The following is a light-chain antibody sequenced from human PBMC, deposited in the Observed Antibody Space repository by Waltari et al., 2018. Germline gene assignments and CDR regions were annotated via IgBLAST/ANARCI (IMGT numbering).Light chain of an antibody. CDR2: GAS. Sequence: EIVLTQSPGTLSLSPGERATLSCRASQSVSSRYLAWYQQKPGQAPRLLIYGASRRATGIPDRCRGSGSGTDFTLTISRLEPEDFALYYCQQYGISPPVYTFGQGTKLEIK. V-gene: IGKV3-20*01. CDR1: QSVSSRY. J-gene: IGKJ2*01. CDR3: QQYGISPPVYT.